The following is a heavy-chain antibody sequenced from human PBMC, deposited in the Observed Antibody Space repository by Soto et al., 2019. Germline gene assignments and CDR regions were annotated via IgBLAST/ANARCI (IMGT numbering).Heavy chain of an antibody. CDR2: IYYSGGT. CDR1: GGSISSYY. V-gene: IGHV4-59*01. D-gene: IGHD5-12*01. Sequence: NPSETLSLTCTVSGGSISSYYWSWIRRPPGRGLEWIGYIYYSGGTNYNPSLKSRVTISVDTSKNQFSLNLSSVTAADTAVYYCAVGYDYYYYYYGMDVWGQGTTVTVSS. J-gene: IGHJ6*02. CDR3: AVGYDYYYYYYGMDV.